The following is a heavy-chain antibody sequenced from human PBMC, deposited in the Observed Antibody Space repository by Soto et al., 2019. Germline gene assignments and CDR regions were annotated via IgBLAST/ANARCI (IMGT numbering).Heavy chain of an antibody. CDR2: IYYSGST. D-gene: IGHD3-10*01. J-gene: IGHJ4*02. V-gene: IGHV4-39*01. CDR3: ASITMVREIESVFDY. CDR1: GGSISSSSYY. Sequence: PSETLSLTCTVSGGSISSSSYYWGWIRQPPGKGPEWIGSIYYSGSTYYNPSLKSRVTISVDTSKNQFSLKLSSVTAADTAVYYCASITMVREIESVFDYWGQGTLVTVSS.